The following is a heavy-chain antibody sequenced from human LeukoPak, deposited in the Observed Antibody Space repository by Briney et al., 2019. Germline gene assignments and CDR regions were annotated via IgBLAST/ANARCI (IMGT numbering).Heavy chain of an antibody. CDR1: GGSFSGYY. Sequence: PSETLSLTCAVYGGSFSGYYWNWIRQPPGKGLEWIGGINHSGSSNYNPSLKSRITISVDTSKNQFSLNLNSVTAADTAVYYCARASIVGAKRTRSGTFDLWGQGTMVTVSS. J-gene: IGHJ3*01. CDR2: INHSGSS. V-gene: IGHV4-34*01. D-gene: IGHD1-26*01. CDR3: ARASIVGAKRTRSGTFDL.